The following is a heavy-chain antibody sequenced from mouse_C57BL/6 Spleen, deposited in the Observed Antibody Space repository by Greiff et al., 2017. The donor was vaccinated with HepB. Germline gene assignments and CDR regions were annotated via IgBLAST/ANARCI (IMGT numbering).Heavy chain of an antibody. V-gene: IGHV2-2*01. CDR1: GFSLTSYG. Sequence: QVQLKESGPGLVQPSQSLSITCTVSGFSLTSYGVHWVRQSPGKGLEWLGVIWSGGSTDYNAAFISRLSISKDNSKSQVFFKMNSLQADDTAIYYCASFYYYLGFDYWGQGTTLTVSS. D-gene: IGHD1-1*01. CDR3: ASFYYYLGFDY. J-gene: IGHJ2*01. CDR2: IWSGGST.